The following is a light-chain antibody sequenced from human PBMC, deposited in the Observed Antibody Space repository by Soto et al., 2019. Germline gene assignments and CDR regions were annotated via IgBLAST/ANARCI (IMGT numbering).Light chain of an antibody. CDR1: QSVSSS. J-gene: IGKJ1*01. CDR3: QQYAVSTRT. Sequence: ETVMTQSPGTLSLSPGERATLSCRASQSVSSSLAWYQQKPGQAPRLLIYGASSRATGIPDRFSGSGSGTDFTLIISRLESEDFAVYYCQQYAVSTRTFGHGTTVEVK. V-gene: IGKV3-20*01. CDR2: GAS.